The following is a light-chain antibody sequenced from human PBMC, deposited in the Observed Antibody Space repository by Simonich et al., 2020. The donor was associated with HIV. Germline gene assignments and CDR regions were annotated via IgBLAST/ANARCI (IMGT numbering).Light chain of an antibody. CDR2: KTS. CDR1: QSVNKW. Sequence: IQLTQSPSSLSASVGDRVTITCRASQSVNKWLAWYQQKPGKAPKLLIYKTSTLESGVPSRFSGSGSGTEFTLTINSLQPDDFATYFCQQYNGYSPMYTFGQGTKLEIK. J-gene: IGKJ2*01. CDR3: QQYNGYSPMYT. V-gene: IGKV1-5*03.